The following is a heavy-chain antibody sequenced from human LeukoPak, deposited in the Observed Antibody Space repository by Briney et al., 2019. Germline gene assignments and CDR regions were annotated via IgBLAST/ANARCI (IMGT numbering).Heavy chain of an antibody. Sequence: SQTLSHTCTVSGGSISSGSYYWSSIRQPAGRGLEWIVRIYTSGSTHHNPSLKSRVTISVDTSKNQFSLKLSSVTAADTAVYYCARDSVYVYDFWSGYPTNWFDPWGQGTLVTVSS. CDR3: ARDSVYVYDFWSGYPTNWFDP. CDR2: IYTSGST. V-gene: IGHV4-61*02. D-gene: IGHD3-3*01. J-gene: IGHJ5*02. CDR1: GGSISSGSYY.